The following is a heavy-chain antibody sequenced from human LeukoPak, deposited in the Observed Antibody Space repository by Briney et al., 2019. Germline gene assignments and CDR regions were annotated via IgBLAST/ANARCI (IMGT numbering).Heavy chain of an antibody. CDR1: GFTFSSYS. J-gene: IGHJ3*02. CDR3: ARPTSTDAFDI. Sequence: GGSLRLSCAASGFTFSSYSMNWVRQAPGKGLEWVSSISSSSSYIYYADSVKGRFTISRDNAKNSLYLQMNSLRAEDTAVYYCARPTSTDAFDIWAKGQWSPSLQ. CDR2: ISSSSSYI. V-gene: IGHV3-21*01.